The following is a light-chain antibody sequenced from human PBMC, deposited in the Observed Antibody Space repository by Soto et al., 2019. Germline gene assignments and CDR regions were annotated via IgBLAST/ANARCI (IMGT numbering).Light chain of an antibody. Sequence: DIQMTQSPSSLSASVGDRVTITCRASQSISTYLNWYQHKPGKAPKLLIYGISTLQSGVPSRFSGSGSGTDFNLSISRLQPEDFATCYCLQSYSTLGTSGGGTKVYIK. CDR2: GIS. CDR1: QSISTY. V-gene: IGKV1-39*01. J-gene: IGKJ4*01. CDR3: LQSYSTLGT.